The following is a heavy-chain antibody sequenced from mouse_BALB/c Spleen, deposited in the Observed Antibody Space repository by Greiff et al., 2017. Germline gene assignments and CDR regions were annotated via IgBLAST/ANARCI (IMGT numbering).Heavy chain of an antibody. CDR1: GYSFTSYY. V-gene: IGHV1S135*01. CDR2: IDPFNGGT. Sequence: EVQLQQSGPELMKPGASVKISCKASGYSFTSYYMHWVKQSHGKSLEWIGYIDPFNGGTSYNQKFKGKATLTVDKSSSTAYMHLSSLTSEDSAVYYCARGYGNYHWYFDVWGAGTTVTVSS. D-gene: IGHD2-10*02. J-gene: IGHJ1*01. CDR3: ARGYGNYHWYFDV.